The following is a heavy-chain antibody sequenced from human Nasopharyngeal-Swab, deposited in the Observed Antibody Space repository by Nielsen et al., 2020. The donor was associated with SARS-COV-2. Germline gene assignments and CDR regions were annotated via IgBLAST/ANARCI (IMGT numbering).Heavy chain of an antibody. V-gene: IGHV4-34*01. D-gene: IGHD5-24*01. CDR1: GGSFNGFY. CDR3: ARAGRVGDAYTGLDV. CDR2: INHNERT. J-gene: IGHJ6*02. Sequence: SETLSLTCSVSGGSFNGFYWNWIRQPPGKGLEWIGEINHNERTNYNPSLKSRVTMSVDTPTNQVSLKLNSLTATDTAVYYCARAGRVGDAYTGLDVWGQGTTVTVSS.